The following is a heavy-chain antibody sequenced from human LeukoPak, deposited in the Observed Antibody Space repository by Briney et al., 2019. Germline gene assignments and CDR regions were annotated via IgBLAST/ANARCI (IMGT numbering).Heavy chain of an antibody. V-gene: IGHV3-23*01. J-gene: IGHJ4*02. Sequence: GGSLRLSCAASGFTFSSSAMSWVRQAPGKGLEWVSNISGGGSGGSTYYADSVKGRFTISRDNSKNTLYLQMNSLRAEDTAVYCCAKSGYNRFDYWGQGTLVTVSS. CDR3: AKSGYNRFDY. CDR1: GFTFSSSA. D-gene: IGHD5-24*01. CDR2: ISGGGSGGST.